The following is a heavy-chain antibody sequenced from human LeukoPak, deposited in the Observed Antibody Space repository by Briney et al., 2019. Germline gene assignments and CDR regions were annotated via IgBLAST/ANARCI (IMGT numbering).Heavy chain of an antibody. CDR3: ARDTPRYYYYGMDV. J-gene: IGHJ6*02. Sequence: SQTLSLTCTVSGASISSGGYYWSWIRQHPGKGLEWIGYIYYSGSTYYNPSLKSRVTISVDTSKNQFSLKLSSVTAADTAVYYCARDTPRYYYYGMDVWGQGTTVTVSS. CDR1: GASISSGGYY. CDR2: IYYSGST. V-gene: IGHV4-31*03.